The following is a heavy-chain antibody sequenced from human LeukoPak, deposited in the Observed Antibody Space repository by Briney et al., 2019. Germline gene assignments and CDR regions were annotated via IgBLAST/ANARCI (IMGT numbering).Heavy chain of an antibody. J-gene: IGHJ6*04. Sequence: SETLSLTCAVYGGSFSGYYWSWIRQPPGKGLEWIGEINHSGSTNYNPSLKSRVTISVDTSKNQFSLKLSSVTAADTAVYYCARTADSETGYYIPPYGGDVWGKGTTVTVSS. CDR3: ARTADSETGYYIPPYGGDV. V-gene: IGHV4-34*01. D-gene: IGHD3-9*01. CDR1: GGSFSGYY. CDR2: INHSGST.